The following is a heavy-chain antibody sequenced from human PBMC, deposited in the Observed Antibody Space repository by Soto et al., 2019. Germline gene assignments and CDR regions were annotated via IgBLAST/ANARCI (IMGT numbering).Heavy chain of an antibody. J-gene: IGHJ6*02. CDR2: ISAYNGNT. CDR3: ARESPINLFGVGGSGLYYYGMDV. V-gene: IGHV1-18*01. CDR1: GYTFTSYG. D-gene: IGHD3-3*02. Sequence: GASVKVSCKASGYTFTSYGISWVRQAPGRGLEWMGWISAYNGNTNYAQKLQGRVTMTTDTSTSTAYLGLRSLGSDDTAVYYCARESPINLFGVGGSGLYYYGMDVWGRGTTVTVSS.